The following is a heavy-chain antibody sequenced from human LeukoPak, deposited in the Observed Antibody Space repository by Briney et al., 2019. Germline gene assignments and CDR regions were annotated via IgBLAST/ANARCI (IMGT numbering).Heavy chain of an antibody. Sequence: GGSLRLPCAASGFTVSSNYMTWVRQAPGKGLEWVSVVYTGGSTYSADSVKGRFTISRDNSKNTLYLQMNSLRAEDTAVYYCARGLAAVGLYFDYWGQGTLVTVSS. V-gene: IGHV3-53*01. CDR2: VYTGGST. J-gene: IGHJ4*02. CDR3: ARGLAAVGLYFDY. CDR1: GFTVSSNY. D-gene: IGHD6-13*01.